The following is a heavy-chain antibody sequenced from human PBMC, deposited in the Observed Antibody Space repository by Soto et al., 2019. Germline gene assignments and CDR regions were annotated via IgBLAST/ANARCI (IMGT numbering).Heavy chain of an antibody. D-gene: IGHD3-3*01. Sequence: SETLSLTCTVSGGSISSGDYYWSWIRQPPGKGLEWIGYIYYSGSTYYNPSLKSRVTISVDTSKNQFSLKLSSVTAADTAVYYCAREPNYDFWSGYFVDYWGQGTLVTVS. CDR3: AREPNYDFWSGYFVDY. J-gene: IGHJ4*02. CDR2: IYYSGST. CDR1: GGSISSGDYY. V-gene: IGHV4-30-4*01.